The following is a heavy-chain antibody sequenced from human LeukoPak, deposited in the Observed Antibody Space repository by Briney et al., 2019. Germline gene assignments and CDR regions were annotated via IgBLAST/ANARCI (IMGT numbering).Heavy chain of an antibody. J-gene: IGHJ6*02. Sequence: SVKVSCKASGGTFSSYAISWVRQAPGQGLEWTGGIIPIFGTANYAQKFQGRVTITADESTSTAYMELSSLTSDDTAVYYCARGPVSTHGMDVWGQGTTVTVSS. D-gene: IGHD6-13*01. CDR3: ARGPVSTHGMDV. V-gene: IGHV1-69*13. CDR2: IIPIFGTA. CDR1: GGTFSSYA.